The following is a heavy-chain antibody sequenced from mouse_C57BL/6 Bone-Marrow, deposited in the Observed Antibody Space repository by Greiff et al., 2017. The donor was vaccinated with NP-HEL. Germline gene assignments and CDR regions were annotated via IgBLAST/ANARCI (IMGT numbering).Heavy chain of an antibody. Sequence: VQLQESGPELVKPGASVTIPCKASGYTFTDYNMDWVKQSHGKSLEWIGDIHPNNGGTIYNQKFKGKATLTVDKSSRTAYMELRSLTSEDNAVYYCARSSLDYWGQGTSVTVSS. CDR1: GYTFTDYN. V-gene: IGHV1-18*01. CDR3: ARSSLDY. CDR2: IHPNNGGT. J-gene: IGHJ4*01.